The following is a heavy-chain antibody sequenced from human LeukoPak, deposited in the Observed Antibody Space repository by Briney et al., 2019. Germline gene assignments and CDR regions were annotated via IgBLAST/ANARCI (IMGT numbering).Heavy chain of an antibody. CDR3: ARGSYCSSTTCLRYFQH. CDR1: GYTFTGYY. J-gene: IGHJ1*01. V-gene: IGHV1-2*02. CDR2: INPNSGGT. Sequence: ASVKASCKASGYTFTGYYMHWVRQAPGQGLEWMGWINPNSGGTNYAQKFQGRVTMTRDTSISTAYMELSSLRSEDTAVYYCARGSYCSSTTCLRYFQHWGQGTLVTVSS. D-gene: IGHD2-2*01.